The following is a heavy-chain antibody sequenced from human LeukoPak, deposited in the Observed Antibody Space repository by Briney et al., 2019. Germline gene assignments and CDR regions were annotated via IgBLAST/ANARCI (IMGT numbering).Heavy chain of an antibody. D-gene: IGHD6-19*01. CDR3: AHNGWYSIDN. CDR2: VYRSGST. V-gene: IGHV4-4*02. Sequence: PSETVSLTCAVSGVSITSGNWWSRVRQSPGQGLQWIGEVYRSGSTNLNPSLKSRVTISVDTSKNQFSLKLSSVTAADTAVYYCAHNGWYSIDNWGQGTLVTVSS. J-gene: IGHJ4*02. CDR1: GVSITSGNW.